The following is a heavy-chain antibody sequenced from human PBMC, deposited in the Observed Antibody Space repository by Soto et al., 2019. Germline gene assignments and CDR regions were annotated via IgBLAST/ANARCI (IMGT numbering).Heavy chain of an antibody. CDR3: ARDREGTTDAFDI. J-gene: IGHJ3*02. CDR1: GFTFSSYS. D-gene: IGHD1-1*01. V-gene: IGHV3-21*01. CDR2: ISSSSSYI. Sequence: GESLKISCAASGFTFSSYSMNWVRQAPGKGLEWVSSISSSSSYIYYADSVKGRFTISRDNAKNPLYLQMNSLRAEETAVYYCARDREGTTDAFDIWGQGTMVTVSS.